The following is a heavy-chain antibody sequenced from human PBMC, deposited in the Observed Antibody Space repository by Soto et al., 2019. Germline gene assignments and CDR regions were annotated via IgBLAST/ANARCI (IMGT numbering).Heavy chain of an antibody. CDR2: INHSGST. CDR3: ARARKGAADPYYFDY. V-gene: IGHV4-34*01. D-gene: IGHD6-13*01. J-gene: IGHJ4*02. Sequence: SETLSLTCAVYGGSFSGYYWSWIRQPPGKGLEWIGEINHSGSTNYNPSLKSRVTISVDTSKNQFSLKLSSVTAADTAVYYCARARKGAADPYYFDYWGQGTLVTVSS. CDR1: GGSFSGYY.